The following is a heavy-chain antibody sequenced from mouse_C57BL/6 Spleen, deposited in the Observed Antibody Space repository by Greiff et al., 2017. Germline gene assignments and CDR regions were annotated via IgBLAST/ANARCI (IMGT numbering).Heavy chain of an antibody. D-gene: IGHD3-2*02. V-gene: IGHV1-15*01. Sequence: QVQLQQSGAELVRPGASVTLSCKASGYTFTDYEMHWVKQTPVHGLEWIGAIDPEPGGTAYNQKFKGKAILPADKSSSTAYMELRSLTSEGCPSYYGTASHNRQLMLLFAYWGQGTLVTVSA. J-gene: IGHJ3*01. CDR2: IDPEPGGT. CDR1: GYTFTDYE. CDR3: TASHNRQLMLLFAY.